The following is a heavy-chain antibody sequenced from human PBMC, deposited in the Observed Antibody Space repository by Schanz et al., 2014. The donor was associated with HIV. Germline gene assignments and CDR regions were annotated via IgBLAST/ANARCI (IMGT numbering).Heavy chain of an antibody. CDR2: INPNSGGT. J-gene: IGHJ2*01. Sequence: QVQLVQSGAEVKKPGASVKVSCKASGYTFISYGISWVRQAPGQGLEWMGWINPNSGGTNYAQKFQGRVTMTRDTSISTAYMELRRLRYDDTAVYYCAMGPDYYDSSAYYRVGLWYFDLWGRGTLVTVSS. D-gene: IGHD3-22*01. CDR1: GYTFISYG. CDR3: AMGPDYYDSSAYYRVGLWYFDL. V-gene: IGHV1-2*02.